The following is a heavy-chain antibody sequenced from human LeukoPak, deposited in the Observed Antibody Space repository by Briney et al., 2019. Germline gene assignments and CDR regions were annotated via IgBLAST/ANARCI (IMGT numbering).Heavy chain of an antibody. CDR3: ARDGGPYYYYYMDV. D-gene: IGHD2-15*01. Sequence: SETLSLTCTVSGGSISSSSYFWGWIRQPPGKGLEWIGSIYYSGSTYYNPSLESRVTISVDTSKNQFSLKLSSVTAADTAVYYCARDGGPYYYYYMDVWGKGTTVSVSS. CDR2: IYYSGST. V-gene: IGHV4-39*07. J-gene: IGHJ6*03. CDR1: GGSISSSSYF.